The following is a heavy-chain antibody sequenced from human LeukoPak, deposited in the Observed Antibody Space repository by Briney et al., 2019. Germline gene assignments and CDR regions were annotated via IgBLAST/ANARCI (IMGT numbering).Heavy chain of an antibody. V-gene: IGHV3-30*04. J-gene: IGHJ3*02. CDR1: GFTFSSYA. Sequence: RLSCAASGFTFSSYAMHWVRQAPGKGLEGVAVISYDGSNKYYADSVKGRFTISRDNSKNTLYLQMNSLRAEDTAVYYCATPQGEAFDIWGQGTMVTVSS. CDR2: ISYDGSNK. CDR3: ATPQGEAFDI.